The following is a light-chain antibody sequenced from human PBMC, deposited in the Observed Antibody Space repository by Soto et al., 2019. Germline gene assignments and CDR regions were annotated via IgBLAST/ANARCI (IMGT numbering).Light chain of an antibody. Sequence: QSALTQPPSASGSPGQSVTISCTGTSSDVGAYNYVSWYQQHPGKAPKLMIYEVSKRPSGVPDRFSGSKSGNTASLTVSGLQAGDGGDYYASSYAGTPKFFFGGGTKLPAL. CDR2: EVS. CDR3: SSYAGTPKFF. J-gene: IGLJ2*01. V-gene: IGLV2-8*01. CDR1: SSDVGAYNY.